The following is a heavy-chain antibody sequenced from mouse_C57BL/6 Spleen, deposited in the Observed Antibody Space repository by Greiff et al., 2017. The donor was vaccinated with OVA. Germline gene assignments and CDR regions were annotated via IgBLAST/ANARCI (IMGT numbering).Heavy chain of an antibody. CDR1: GYAFSSYW. CDR3: ARSRVTTGFAY. J-gene: IGHJ3*01. Sequence: VQLQESGAELVKPGASVKISCKASGYAFSSYWMNWVKQRPGKGLEWIGQIYPGDGDTNYNGKFKGKATLTADKSSSTAYMQLSSLTSEDSAVYFCARSRVTTGFAYWGQGTLVTVSA. CDR2: IYPGDGDT. D-gene: IGHD2-2*01. V-gene: IGHV1-80*01.